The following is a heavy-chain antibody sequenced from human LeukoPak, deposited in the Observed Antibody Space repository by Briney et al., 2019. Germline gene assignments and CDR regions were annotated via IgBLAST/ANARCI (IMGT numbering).Heavy chain of an antibody. CDR3: TTDYYDSSGSIVYYYYYYGMDV. CDR2: IKSKTDGGTT. V-gene: IGHV3-15*07. D-gene: IGHD3-22*01. CDR1: GFTFSNAW. J-gene: IGHJ6*02. Sequence: RGSLRLSCAASGFTFSNAWMNWVRQAPGKGLEWVGRIKSKTDGGTTDYAAPVKGRFTISRDDSKNTLYLQMNSLKTEDTAVYYCTTDYYDSSGSIVYYYYYYGMDVWGQGTTVTVSS.